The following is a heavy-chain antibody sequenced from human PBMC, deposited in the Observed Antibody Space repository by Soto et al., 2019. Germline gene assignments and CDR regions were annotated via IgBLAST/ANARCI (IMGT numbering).Heavy chain of an antibody. CDR2: ISAYNCNT. J-gene: IGHJ3*02. Sequence: QVQLVQSGAEVKKPGASVKVSCKASGYTFTSYGISWVRQAPGQGLEWMGWISAYNCNTNYAQKLQGRVTMTTDTSTSTAYMEMRSMRSDDTDVYYCARSSSGPPPDAFDIWGQGTMVTVSS. CDR1: GYTFTSYG. V-gene: IGHV1-18*01. D-gene: IGHD6-19*01. CDR3: ARSSSGPPPDAFDI.